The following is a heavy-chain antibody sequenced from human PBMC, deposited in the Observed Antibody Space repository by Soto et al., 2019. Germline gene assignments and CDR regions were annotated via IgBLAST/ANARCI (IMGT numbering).Heavy chain of an antibody. CDR1: GYNFXSYT. V-gene: IGHV1-3*01. Sequence: GASVKVSCKASGYNFXSYTIHWVRQAPGQRFEWMGWINAGNGHTRYSQKFQGRVTITTDTSASTAYMELNSLTSEDTAVYYCARDADSMPYYFDNWGQGTLVTVSS. D-gene: IGHD3-3*02. CDR2: INAGNGHT. CDR3: ARDADSMPYYFDN. J-gene: IGHJ4*02.